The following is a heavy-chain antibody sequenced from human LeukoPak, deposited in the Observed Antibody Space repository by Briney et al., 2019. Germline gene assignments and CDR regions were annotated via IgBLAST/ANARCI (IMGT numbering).Heavy chain of an antibody. Sequence: SETLSLTCAVYGGCFSGYYWSWIRQPPGKGLEGIGEINHSGSTNYNPSLKSRVTISVDTSKNQFSLKLSSVTAADTAVYYCARGGRGYSYGIPKIFDYWGQGTLVTVSS. J-gene: IGHJ4*02. CDR1: GGCFSGYY. D-gene: IGHD5-18*01. CDR3: ARGGRGYSYGIPKIFDY. V-gene: IGHV4-34*01. CDR2: INHSGST.